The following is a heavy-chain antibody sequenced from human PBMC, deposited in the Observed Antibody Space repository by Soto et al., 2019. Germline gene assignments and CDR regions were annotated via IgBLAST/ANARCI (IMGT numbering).Heavy chain of an antibody. CDR3: ARGESYSSSGGWGY. CDR1: GYTFTGYY. Sequence: QVQLVQSGAEVKKPGASVKVSCKASGYTFTGYYMHWVRQAPGQGLEWMGWINPNSGGTNYTQKIQGRVNMTRDTSISTAYMELSRLRSDDTAVYYCARGESYSSSGGWGYWGQGTLVTVSS. V-gene: IGHV1-2*02. D-gene: IGHD6-13*01. J-gene: IGHJ4*02. CDR2: INPNSGGT.